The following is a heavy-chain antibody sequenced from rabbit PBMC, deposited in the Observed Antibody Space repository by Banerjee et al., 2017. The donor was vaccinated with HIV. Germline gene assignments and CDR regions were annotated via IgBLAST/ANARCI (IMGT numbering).Heavy chain of an antibody. CDR3: ARAYGGVGGVNDAYDL. CDR1: GFSFSSNYR. CDR2: IYPDYGST. Sequence: QEQLEESGGDLVKPEGSLTLTCTASGFSFSSNYRMCWVRQAPGKGLEWIACIYPDYGSTDYASWVNGRFTISKTSSTTVTLQMTSLTAADTATYFCARAYGGVGGVNDAYDLWGQGTLVTVS. D-gene: IGHD6-1*01. J-gene: IGHJ3*01. V-gene: IGHV1S45*01.